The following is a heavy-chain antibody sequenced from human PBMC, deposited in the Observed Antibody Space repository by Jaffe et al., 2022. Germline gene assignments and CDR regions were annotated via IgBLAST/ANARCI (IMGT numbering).Heavy chain of an antibody. V-gene: IGHV4-61*02. CDR3: ARGGRGYDSSGYYYVRGSDYYYYMDV. CDR1: GGSISSGSYY. J-gene: IGHJ6*03. CDR2: IYTSGST. Sequence: QVQLQESGPGLVKPSQTLSLTCTVSGGSISSGSYYWSWIRQPAGKGLEWIGRIYTSGSTNYNPSLKSRVTISVDTSKNQFSLKLSSVTAADTAVYYCARGGRGYDSSGYYYVRGSDYYYYMDVWGKGTTVTVSS. D-gene: IGHD3-22*01.